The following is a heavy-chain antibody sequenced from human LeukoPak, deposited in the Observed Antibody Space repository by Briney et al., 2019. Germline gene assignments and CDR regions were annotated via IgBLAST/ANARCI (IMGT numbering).Heavy chain of an antibody. D-gene: IGHD2-2*01. J-gene: IGHJ4*02. CDR2: IWYDGSNK. CDR3: ARDLGDIVVVPAAMPFDY. Sequence: GGSLRLSCAASGFTFSSYGMHWVRQAPGKGLEWVAVIWYDGSNKYYAGSVKGRFTISRDNSKNTLYLQMNSLRAEDTAVYYCARDLGDIVVVPAAMPFDYWGQGTLVTVSS. CDR1: GFTFSSYG. V-gene: IGHV3-33*01.